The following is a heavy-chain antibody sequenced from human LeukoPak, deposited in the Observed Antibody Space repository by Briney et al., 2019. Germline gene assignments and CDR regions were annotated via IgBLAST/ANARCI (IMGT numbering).Heavy chain of an antibody. CDR3: ARRRYGDYDYFDY. J-gene: IGHJ4*02. D-gene: IGHD4-17*01. Sequence: SETLSLTCAVSGYSISSGYYWGWIRQPPGKGLEWIGSIYHSGSTYYNPSLKSRVTISVDTSKNQFSLRLSSVTAADTAVYYCARRRYGDYDYFDYWGQGTLVTVSS. CDR1: GYSISSGYY. CDR2: IYHSGST. V-gene: IGHV4-38-2*01.